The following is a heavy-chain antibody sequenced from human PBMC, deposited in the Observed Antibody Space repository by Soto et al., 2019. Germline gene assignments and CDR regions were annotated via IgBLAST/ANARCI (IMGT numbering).Heavy chain of an antibody. CDR3: ARGVLRYFDWLRSYSYYGMDV. V-gene: IGHV1-18*01. Sequence: ASVKVSCKASGYTFTSYGISWVRQAPGQGLEWMGWISAYNANTNYAQKLQGRVTMTTDTSTTTAYMELRSLRSDDTAVYYCARGVLRYFDWLRSYSYYGMDVCGPGTTVTVSS. J-gene: IGHJ6*02. D-gene: IGHD3-9*01. CDR1: GYTFTSYG. CDR2: ISAYNANT.